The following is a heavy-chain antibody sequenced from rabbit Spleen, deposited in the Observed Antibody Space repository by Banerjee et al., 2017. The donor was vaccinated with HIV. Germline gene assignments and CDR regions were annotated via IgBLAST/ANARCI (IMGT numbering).Heavy chain of an antibody. J-gene: IGHJ2*01. Sequence: PLEEAAGGLVKPGGTPTLTSTDAGVSFSSNWICWVRQAPGKGLEWIACIDTNDGDTDYANWPKGRFTISKTSSTTVTLQMTSLTAADTASYFCARNYVNAFNPWGPGTLVTVS. CDR2: IDTNDGDT. D-gene: IGHD1-1*01. CDR3: ARNYVNAFNP. CDR1: GVSFSSNW. V-gene: IGHV1S45*01.